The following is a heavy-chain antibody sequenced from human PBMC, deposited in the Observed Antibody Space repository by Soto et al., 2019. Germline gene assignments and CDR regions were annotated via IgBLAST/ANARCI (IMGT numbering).Heavy chain of an antibody. V-gene: IGHV4-30-2*01. CDR3: ARGRTIYDSSGYSRPPYYFDY. Sequence: SSETLSLTCAVSGGSISSGGYSWSWIRQPPGKGLEWIGYIYHSGSTYYNPSLKSRVTISVDRSKNQFSLKLSSVTAADTAVYYCARGRTIYDSSGYSRPPYYFDYWGQGTLVTVSS. CDR1: GGSISSGGYS. J-gene: IGHJ4*02. CDR2: IYHSGST. D-gene: IGHD3-22*01.